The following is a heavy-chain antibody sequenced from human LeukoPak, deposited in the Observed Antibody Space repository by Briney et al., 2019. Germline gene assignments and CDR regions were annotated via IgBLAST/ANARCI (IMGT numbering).Heavy chain of an antibody. CDR3: ARHDSSGPYNAFDI. V-gene: IGHV4-39*01. D-gene: IGHD3-22*01. Sequence: SETLSLTCTVSGGSISSTSYYWGWVRQPRGKGLEWVVTIYYRASTYYNPSLNTRVTISVDTSNNQFSLKLSSVPAADTAVYYCARHDSSGPYNAFDIWGQGTMVTVSS. CDR1: GGSISSTSYY. J-gene: IGHJ3*02. CDR2: IYYRAST.